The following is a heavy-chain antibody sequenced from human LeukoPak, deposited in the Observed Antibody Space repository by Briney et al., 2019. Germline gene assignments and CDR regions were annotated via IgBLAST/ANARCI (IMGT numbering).Heavy chain of an antibody. CDR2: ITPVINTA. CDR1: GGTFLSRT. D-gene: IGHD1-26*01. CDR3: ARVNLRGSNYNWFDP. J-gene: IGHJ5*02. Sequence: PGASVKVSCKTSGGTFLSRTFSWVRQAPGQGLEWMGKITPVINTANYAQTFQGRVSIYADKSTTTVYMDLSGLRPDDTAVYYCARVNLRGSNYNWFDPWGQGTLVTVAS. V-gene: IGHV1-69*08.